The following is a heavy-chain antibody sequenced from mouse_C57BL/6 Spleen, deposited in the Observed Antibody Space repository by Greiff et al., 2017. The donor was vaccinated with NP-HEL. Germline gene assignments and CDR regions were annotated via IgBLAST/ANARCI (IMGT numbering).Heavy chain of an antibody. J-gene: IGHJ2*01. CDR3: ARREVYYGSSYVDY. CDR2: IDPSDSYT. Sequence: QVQLQQPGAELVKPGASVKLSCKASGYTFTSYWMQWVNQRPGQGLEWIGEIDPSDSYTNYNQKFKGKATLTVDTSSSTAYMQLSSLTSEDSAVYYCARREVYYGSSYVDYWGQGTTLTVSS. D-gene: IGHD1-1*01. CDR1: GYTFTSYW. V-gene: IGHV1-50*01.